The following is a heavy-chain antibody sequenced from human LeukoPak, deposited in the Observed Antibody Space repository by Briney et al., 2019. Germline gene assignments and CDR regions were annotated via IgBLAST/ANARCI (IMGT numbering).Heavy chain of an antibody. CDR2: ISSSSSTI. V-gene: IGHV3-48*01. CDR3: ARRHHLTRGRNAFDI. CDR1: EFTFSSYG. Sequence: GGSLRLPCAASEFTFSSYGMNWVRQALGKGLEWVSYISSSSSTIYYADSVKGRFTVSRDNVKNSLFLQMNSLRAEDTAVYYCARRHHLTRGRNAFDIWGQGTMVTVSS. J-gene: IGHJ3*02.